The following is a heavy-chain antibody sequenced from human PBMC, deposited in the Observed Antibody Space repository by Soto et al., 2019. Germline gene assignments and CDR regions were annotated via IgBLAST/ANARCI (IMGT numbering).Heavy chain of an antibody. V-gene: IGHV1-3*01. J-gene: IGHJ5*02. CDR2: INAGNGNT. Sequence: QVQLVQSGAEVKKPGASVKVSCKASGYTFTSYAMHWVRQAPGQRLEWMGWINAGNGNTKYSQKFQGRVTITRDTSASTAYMELISLRSEDTAVYYCARSRLGYCSSTSCHLNWFDPWGQGTRVTVSS. CDR1: GYTFTSYA. CDR3: ARSRLGYCSSTSCHLNWFDP. D-gene: IGHD2-2*01.